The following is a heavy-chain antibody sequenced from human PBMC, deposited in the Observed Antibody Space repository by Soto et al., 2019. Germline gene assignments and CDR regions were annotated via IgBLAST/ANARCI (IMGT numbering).Heavy chain of an antibody. V-gene: IGHV1-18*03. Sequence: ASVKVSCKASGYTFTSYAISWVRQAPGQGLEWMGWISAYNGNTNYAQKLKGRVTMTTDTSTSTAYMEMRSLRSDDMAVYYCARDAPPEDYWGQGTLVTVSS. CDR3: ARDAPPEDY. CDR1: GYTFTSYA. CDR2: ISAYNGNT. J-gene: IGHJ4*02.